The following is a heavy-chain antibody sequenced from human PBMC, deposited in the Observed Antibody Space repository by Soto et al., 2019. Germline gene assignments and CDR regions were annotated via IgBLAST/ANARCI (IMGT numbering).Heavy chain of an antibody. V-gene: IGHV1-69*06. J-gene: IGHJ4*02. CDR1: GGTFINYA. CDR3: ARDRSAAVKGASLQFDS. Sequence: SVKVSCKAPGGTFINYAITWVRQAPGQGLEWMGRTIPMFDTTNYAQRFQGRVTITADKSTSTAYMELSSLTSEDTSIYYCARDRSAAVKGASLQFDSCGQGTLVTVSS. D-gene: IGHD6-25*01. CDR2: TIPMFDTT.